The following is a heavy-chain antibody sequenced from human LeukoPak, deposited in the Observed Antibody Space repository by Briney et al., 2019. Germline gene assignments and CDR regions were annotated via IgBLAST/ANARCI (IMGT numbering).Heavy chain of an antibody. CDR1: GFTFSSYA. J-gene: IGHJ4*02. V-gene: IGHV3-23*01. D-gene: IGHD3-9*01. CDR3: AKGRLDWLSLDY. CDR2: ISGSGGGT. Sequence: PGGSLRLSCAASGFTFSSYAMSWVRQAPGKGLEWVSTISGSGGGTYYADSVKGRFTISRDNSKNTLYLQMNSLRAEDTAVYYCAKGRLDWLSLDYWGQGTLVTVSS.